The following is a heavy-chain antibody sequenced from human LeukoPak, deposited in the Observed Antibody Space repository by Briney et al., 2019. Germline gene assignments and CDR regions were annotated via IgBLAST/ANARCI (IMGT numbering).Heavy chain of an antibody. CDR3: TTGYEHSDFDY. Sequence: PGGSLRLSCAASGFTFINARMGWVRQAPGKGLEWVGLVKSRIDGGASDYGAPVKGRFTISRDDSKHTLYLQMNSLKSEDTAVYYCTTGYEHSDFDYWGQGTLVTVSS. CDR2: VKSRIDGGAS. V-gene: IGHV3-15*01. CDR1: GFTFINAR. D-gene: IGHD3-3*02. J-gene: IGHJ4*02.